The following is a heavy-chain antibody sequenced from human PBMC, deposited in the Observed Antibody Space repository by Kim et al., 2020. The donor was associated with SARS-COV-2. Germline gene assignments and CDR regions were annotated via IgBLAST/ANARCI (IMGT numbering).Heavy chain of an antibody. V-gene: IGHV3-74*01. Sequence: AGSTTNYADSGKGRFTISRDNAKNTLSLQMNSLRAEDTAVYYCHYFMDVWGKGTTVTVSS. J-gene: IGHJ6*03. CDR3: HYFMDV. CDR2: AGSTT.